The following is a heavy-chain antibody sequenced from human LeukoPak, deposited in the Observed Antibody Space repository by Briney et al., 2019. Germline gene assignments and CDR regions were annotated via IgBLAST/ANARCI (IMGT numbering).Heavy chain of an antibody. CDR2: ISYDGSNK. CDR3: ARGAGYDFWSGYLYYFDY. CDR1: GFTFSSYA. Sequence: PGGSLRLSCAASGFTFSSYAMHWVRQAPGKGLEWVAVISYDGSNKYYADSVKGRFTISRDNSKNTLYLQMNSLRAEDTAVYYCARGAGYDFWSGYLYYFDYWGQGTLVTVSS. J-gene: IGHJ4*02. D-gene: IGHD3-3*01. V-gene: IGHV3-30-3*01.